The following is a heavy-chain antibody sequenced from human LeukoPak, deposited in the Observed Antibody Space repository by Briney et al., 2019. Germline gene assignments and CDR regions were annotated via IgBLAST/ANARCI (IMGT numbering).Heavy chain of an antibody. J-gene: IGHJ4*02. V-gene: IGHV4-59*08. CDR3: ARRAFYSGSYLEDY. CDR2: IYYSGST. Sequence: SETLSLTCTVSGGSISSYYWSWIRQPPGKGLEGIGYIYYSGSTSYNPSLKSRVTISVETSKNQFSLKLSSVTAADTAVYYCARRAFYSGSYLEDYWGQGTLVTVSS. D-gene: IGHD1-26*01. CDR1: GGSISSYY.